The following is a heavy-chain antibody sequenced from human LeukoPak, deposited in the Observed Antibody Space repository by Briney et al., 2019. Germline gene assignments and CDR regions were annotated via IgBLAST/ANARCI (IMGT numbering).Heavy chain of an antibody. CDR3: ARVGVGASTFDY. CDR2: IYYSGST. J-gene: IGHJ4*02. D-gene: IGHD3-10*01. V-gene: IGHV4-30-4*01. Sequence: SETLSLTCTVSGGSISSGDYYWSWIRQPPGKGLEWIGYIYYSGSTYYNPSLKSRVTISVDTSKNQLSLKLSSVTAADTAVYYCARVGVGASTFDYWGQGTLVTVSS. CDR1: GGSISSGDYY.